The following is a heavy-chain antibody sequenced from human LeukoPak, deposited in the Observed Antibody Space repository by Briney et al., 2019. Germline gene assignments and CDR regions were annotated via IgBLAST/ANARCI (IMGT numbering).Heavy chain of an antibody. V-gene: IGHV3-48*04. CDR2: ISSSSSTI. CDR1: GFTFSSYS. J-gene: IGHJ3*02. D-gene: IGHD3-22*01. CDR3: ARVRSTYYYDSSGRPDAFDI. Sequence: GGSLRLSCAASGFTFSSYSMNWVRQAPGKGLEWVSYISSSSSTIYYADSVKGRFTISRDNAKNSLYLQMNSLRAEDTAVYYCARVRSTYYYDSSGRPDAFDIWGQGTMVTVSS.